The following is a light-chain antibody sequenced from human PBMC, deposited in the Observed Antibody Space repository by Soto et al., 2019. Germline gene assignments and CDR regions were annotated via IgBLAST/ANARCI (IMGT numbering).Light chain of an antibody. V-gene: IGKV3-15*01. J-gene: IGKJ1*01. CDR2: GAT. CDR1: QSVGSN. Sequence: EIVMTQSPATLSVSPGDRVTLYCRASQSVGSNLAWYQQKPGQAPRLLIYGATTRATGVPARFSGSGSETEFTLTISSLQSEDFAIYYCQQWIRWTFGQGTRLELK. CDR3: QQWIRWT.